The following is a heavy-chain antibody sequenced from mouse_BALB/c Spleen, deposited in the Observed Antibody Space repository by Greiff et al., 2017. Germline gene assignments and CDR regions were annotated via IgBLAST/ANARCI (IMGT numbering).Heavy chain of an antibody. D-gene: IGHD2-2*01. CDR2: IDPANGNT. V-gene: IGHV14-3*02. J-gene: IGHJ3*01. CDR3: GGNYGYDWFAY. CDR1: GFNIKDTY. Sequence: EVKLQQSGAELVKPGASVKLSCTASGFNIKDTYMHWVKQRPEQGLEWIGRIDPANGNTKYDPKFQGKATITADTSSNTAYLQLSSLTSEDTAVYYCGGNYGYDWFAYWGQGTLVTVSA.